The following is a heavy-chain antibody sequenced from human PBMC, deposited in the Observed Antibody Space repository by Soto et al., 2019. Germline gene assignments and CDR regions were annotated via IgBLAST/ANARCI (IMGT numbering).Heavy chain of an antibody. Sequence: GGSLRLSCAASGFTFSSYAMHWVRQAPGKGLEWVAVISYDGSNKYYADSVKGRFTISRDNSKNTLYLQMNSLRAEDTAVYYCARADSSSWPNYYYYGMDAWGQGTTVTVSS. CDR3: ARADSSSWPNYYYYGMDA. CDR1: GFTFSSYA. V-gene: IGHV3-30-3*01. J-gene: IGHJ6*02. CDR2: ISYDGSNK. D-gene: IGHD6-13*01.